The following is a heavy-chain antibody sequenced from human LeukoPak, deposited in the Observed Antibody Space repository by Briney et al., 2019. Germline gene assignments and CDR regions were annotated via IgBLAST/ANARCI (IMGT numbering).Heavy chain of an antibody. CDR1: GYTFTGYY. Sequence: GASVKVSCKASGYTFTGYYMHWVRQAPGQGLEWMGWINPDSGGTNYAQKFQGRVTVTRDTSISTAYMELSRLRSDDTAVYYCARDPYSGRYGDYYYYYMDVWGKGTTVTISS. J-gene: IGHJ6*03. CDR3: ARDPYSGRYGDYYYYYMDV. D-gene: IGHD1-26*01. CDR2: INPDSGGT. V-gene: IGHV1-2*02.